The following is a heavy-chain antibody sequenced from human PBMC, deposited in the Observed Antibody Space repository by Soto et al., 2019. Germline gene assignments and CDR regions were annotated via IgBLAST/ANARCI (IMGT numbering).Heavy chain of an antibody. V-gene: IGHV3-9*01. Sequence: GGSLRLSCAASGFTFDDYAMDWVRQAPGKXLEWVSGISWNSGSIGYADSVKGRFTISRDNAKKSLYLQMNSLRAEDTALYYCAKDMGGSGSPDYYYYGMDVWGQGTTVTVSS. J-gene: IGHJ6*02. CDR2: ISWNSGSI. CDR1: GFTFDDYA. D-gene: IGHD3-10*01. CDR3: AKDMGGSGSPDYYYYGMDV.